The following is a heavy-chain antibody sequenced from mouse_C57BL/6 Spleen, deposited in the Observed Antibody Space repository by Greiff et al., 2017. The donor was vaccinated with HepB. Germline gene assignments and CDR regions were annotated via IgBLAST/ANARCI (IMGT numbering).Heavy chain of an antibody. D-gene: IGHD2-4*01. CDR2: IDPENGDT. V-gene: IGHV14-4*01. CDR1: GFNIKDDY. J-gene: IGHJ3*01. CDR3: TTGYDSLAY. Sequence: EVQLQQSGAELVRPGASVKLSCTASGFNIKDDYMHWVKQRPEQGLEWIGWIDPENGDTEYASKFQGKATITADTSSNTAYLQLSSLTSEDTAVYYCTTGYDSLAYWGQGTLVTVSA.